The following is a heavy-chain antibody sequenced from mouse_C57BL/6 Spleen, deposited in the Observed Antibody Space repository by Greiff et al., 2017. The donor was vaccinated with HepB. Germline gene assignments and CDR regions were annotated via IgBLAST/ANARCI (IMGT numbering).Heavy chain of an antibody. D-gene: IGHD3-2*01. J-gene: IGHJ3*01. V-gene: IGHV1-5*01. Sequence: VQLQQSGTVLARPGASVKMSCKTSGYTFTSYWMHWVKQRPGQGLEWIGAIYPGNSDTSYNQKFKGKAKLTAVTSASTAYMELSSLTNEDSAVYYCTRSLDRFAYWGQGTLVTVSA. CDR2: IYPGNSDT. CDR3: TRSLDRFAY. CDR1: GYTFTSYW.